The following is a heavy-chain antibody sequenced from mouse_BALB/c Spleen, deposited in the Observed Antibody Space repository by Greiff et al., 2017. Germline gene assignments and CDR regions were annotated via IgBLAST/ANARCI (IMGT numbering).Heavy chain of an antibody. CDR3: ARKDYYGSSLYFDY. Sequence: EVQLQQSRPELVKPGASVKISCKASGYSFTGYYMHWVKQSHGKSLEWIGYIYPYNGFSSYNQKFKGKATLTVDKSSSTAYMELRSLTSEDSAVYYCARKDYYGSSLYFDYWGQGTTLTVSS. CDR1: GYSFTGYY. D-gene: IGHD1-1*01. CDR2: IYPYNGFS. J-gene: IGHJ2*01. V-gene: IGHV1-31*01.